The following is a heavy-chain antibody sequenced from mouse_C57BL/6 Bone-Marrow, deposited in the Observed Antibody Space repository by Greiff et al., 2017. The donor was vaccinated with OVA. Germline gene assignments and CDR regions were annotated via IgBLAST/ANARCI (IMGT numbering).Heavy chain of an antibody. Sequence: QVQLQQSGAELMKPGASVKLSCKATGYPFTGYWIEWVKQRPGHGLEWIGEILPGSGSTNYNEKFKGKATVTANTSPKPAYRQLSSLTTEDSAIYYCARCYYYEEDYFDYWGQGTTLTVSS. CDR3: ARCYYYEEDYFDY. V-gene: IGHV1-9*01. CDR2: ILPGSGST. J-gene: IGHJ2*01. CDR1: GYPFTGYW. D-gene: IGHD1-1*01.